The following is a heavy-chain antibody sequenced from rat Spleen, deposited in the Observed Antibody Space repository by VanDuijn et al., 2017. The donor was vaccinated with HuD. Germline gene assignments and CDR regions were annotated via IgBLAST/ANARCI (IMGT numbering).Heavy chain of an antibody. CDR1: GFTFNNYW. V-gene: IGHV5-31*01. J-gene: IGHJ2*01. Sequence: EVHLVESGGGLVQPGGSLKLSCVASGFTFNNYWMTWIRQAPGKGLEWVATITHIGATSYYPDSVKGRFTISREDGRSTLYLQMNSLRSEDTATYYCVRHGTINTMVRYYFDYWGQGDMVTVSS. CDR3: VRHGTINTMVRYYFDY. D-gene: IGHD1-1*01. CDR2: ITHIGATS.